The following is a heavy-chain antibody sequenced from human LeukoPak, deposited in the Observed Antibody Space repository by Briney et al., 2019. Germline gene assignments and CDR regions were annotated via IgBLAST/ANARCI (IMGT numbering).Heavy chain of an antibody. CDR2: ISSSGSTT. Sequence: PGGSLRLSCVASGFTFSNYEMNWVRQAPGKGLEWVSYISSSGSTTYYADSVKGRFTISRDNAKNSPFLQMNSLRAEDTAVYFCARMFEFWGQGTPVTVSS. CDR1: GFTFSNYE. J-gene: IGHJ4*02. V-gene: IGHV3-48*03. CDR3: ARMFEF.